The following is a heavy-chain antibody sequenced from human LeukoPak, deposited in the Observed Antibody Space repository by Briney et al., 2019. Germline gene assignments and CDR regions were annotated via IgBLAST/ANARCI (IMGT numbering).Heavy chain of an antibody. CDR1: GGSISTYY. V-gene: IGHV4-4*07. CDR2: IHTSGNT. J-gene: IGHJ4*02. CDR3: AREGSMTARPFVSIDY. D-gene: IGHD6-6*01. Sequence: SETLSLTCTVSGGSISTYYLSWIRQPAGKGLEWIGRIHTSGNTDYNPSLKSRVTMSVDTSKNQFSLKLSSVTAADTAVYYCAREGSMTARPFVSIDYWGQGTLVTISS.